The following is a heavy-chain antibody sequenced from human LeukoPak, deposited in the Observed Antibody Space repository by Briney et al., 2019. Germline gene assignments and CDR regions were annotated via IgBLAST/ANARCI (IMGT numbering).Heavy chain of an antibody. D-gene: IGHD6-19*01. CDR2: ISGSGGST. V-gene: IGHV3-23*01. CDR1: GFTFSSYA. Sequence: PGGSLRLSCAASGFTFSSYAMSWVRQAPGKGLEWVSAISGSGGSTYYADSVKGRFTISRDNSKNTLYLQMNSLRAEDTAVYYCAKDPTAAHYSSGWYLWGHYFDYWGQGTLVTVSS. J-gene: IGHJ4*02. CDR3: AKDPTAAHYSSGWYLWGHYFDY.